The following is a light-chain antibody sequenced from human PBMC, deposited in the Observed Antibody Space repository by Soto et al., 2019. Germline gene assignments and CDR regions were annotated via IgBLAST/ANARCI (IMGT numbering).Light chain of an antibody. CDR1: QSVSSY. J-gene: IGKJ1*01. CDR2: DAS. V-gene: IGKV3-11*01. Sequence: EIVLTQSPATLSLSPGERATLSCRASQSVSSYLAWDQQKPGQAPRLLIYDASNRATGIPARFSGSGSGTEFTLTISSREPEDFAVYYCQQRSNWPWPFGQGTKVEIK. CDR3: QQRSNWPWP.